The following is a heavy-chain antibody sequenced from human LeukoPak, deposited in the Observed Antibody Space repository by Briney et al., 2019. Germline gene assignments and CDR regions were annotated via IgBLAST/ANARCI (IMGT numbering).Heavy chain of an antibody. D-gene: IGHD3-16*01. CDR3: AKLNYDALGAFDI. CDR2: IRYDGSNK. J-gene: IGHJ3*02. Sequence: GGSLRLSCAVSGFTLSDYWMHWVRQAPGKGLEWVAFIRYDGSNKYYADSVKGRFTISRDNSKNTLYLQMNSLRAEDTAVYYCAKLNYDALGAFDIWGQGTMVTVSS. V-gene: IGHV3-30*02. CDR1: GFTLSDYW.